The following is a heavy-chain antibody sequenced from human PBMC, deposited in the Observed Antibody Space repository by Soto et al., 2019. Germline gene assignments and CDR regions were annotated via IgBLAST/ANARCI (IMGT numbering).Heavy chain of an antibody. CDR1: GFTFSSYA. Sequence: GGSLRLSCAASGFTFSSYAMSWVRQAPGKGLEWVSGISDSGGSTYYADSVRGRFTISRDNSKNTLYLQMNSLRAEDTAVYYCAKGTYYYGSAPYYFDYWGQGTLVTVSS. CDR3: AKGTYYYGSAPYYFDY. V-gene: IGHV3-23*01. J-gene: IGHJ4*02. D-gene: IGHD3-10*01. CDR2: ISDSGGST.